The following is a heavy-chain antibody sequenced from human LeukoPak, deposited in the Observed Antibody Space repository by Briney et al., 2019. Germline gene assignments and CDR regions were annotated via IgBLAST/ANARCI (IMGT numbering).Heavy chain of an antibody. D-gene: IGHD1-26*01. CDR3: AKFKWSAFDI. J-gene: IGHJ3*02. V-gene: IGHV3-23*01. Sequence: GRSLRLSCAASGFTFSSYGMHWVRQAPGKGLEWVSAISGSGGSTYYADSVKGRFTISRDNSKNTLYLQMNSLRAEDTAVYYCAKFKWSAFDIWGQGTMVTVSS. CDR2: ISGSGGST. CDR1: GFTFSSYG.